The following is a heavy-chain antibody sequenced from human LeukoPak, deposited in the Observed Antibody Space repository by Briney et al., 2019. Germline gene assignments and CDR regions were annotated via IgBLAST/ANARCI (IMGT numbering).Heavy chain of an antibody. CDR1: GFTFDDYA. CDR3: AKDMYSSSWGSYYYGMDV. Sequence: GGSLRLSCAASGFTFDDYAMHWVRQAPGKGLEWVSLISGDGGSTYYADSVKGRFTISRDNSKNSLYLQMNSLRTEDTALYYCAKDMYSSSWGSYYYGMDVWGQGTTVTVSS. D-gene: IGHD6-13*01. CDR2: ISGDGGST. V-gene: IGHV3-43*02. J-gene: IGHJ6*02.